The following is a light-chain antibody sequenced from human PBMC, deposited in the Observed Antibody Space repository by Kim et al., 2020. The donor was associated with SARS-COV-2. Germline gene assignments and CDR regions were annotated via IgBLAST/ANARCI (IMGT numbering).Light chain of an antibody. CDR1: QTVSNH. V-gene: IGKV3-11*01. CDR2: GAS. Sequence: SLPPGETATLSCRASQTVSNHLAWYQQKPGQAPRLLIYGASNRATGIPARFSGSGSGTDFTLTISSLEPEDFAVYYCQQRTNRITFGQGTRLDIK. J-gene: IGKJ5*01. CDR3: QQRTNRIT.